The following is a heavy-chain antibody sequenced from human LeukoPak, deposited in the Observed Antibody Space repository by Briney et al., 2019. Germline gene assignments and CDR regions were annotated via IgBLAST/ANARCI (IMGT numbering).Heavy chain of an antibody. CDR2: ISSSGSTI. CDR3: AKSGSGSFYETFDY. Sequence: GGSLRLSCAASGFTFSSYWMNWVRQAPGKGLEWVSYISSSGSTIYYADSVKGRFTISRDNAKNSLYLQMNSLGAEDTAVYYCAKSGSGSFYETFDYWGQGTLVTVSS. D-gene: IGHD3-10*01. V-gene: IGHV3-48*01. CDR1: GFTFSSYW. J-gene: IGHJ4*02.